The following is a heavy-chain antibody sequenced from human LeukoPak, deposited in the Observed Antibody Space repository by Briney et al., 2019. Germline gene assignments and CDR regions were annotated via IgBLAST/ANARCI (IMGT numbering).Heavy chain of an antibody. Sequence: ASVKVSCKASGFTFTSSAMQWVRQARGQRLVWIGWIVVGSGNTNYAQKFQERVTITRDMSTSTAYMELSSLRSEDTAVYYCAADSSDQAEVGATHWGQGTLVTVSS. V-gene: IGHV1-58*02. J-gene: IGHJ4*02. CDR1: GFTFTSSA. CDR2: IVVGSGNT. CDR3: AADSSDQAEVGATH. D-gene: IGHD1-26*01.